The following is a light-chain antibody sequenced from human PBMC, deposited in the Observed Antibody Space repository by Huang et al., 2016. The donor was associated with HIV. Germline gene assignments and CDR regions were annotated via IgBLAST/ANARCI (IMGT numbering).Light chain of an antibody. V-gene: IGKV1-5*01. J-gene: IGKJ1*01. CDR2: DSS. Sequence: DIQMTQSPSILSASLGDRVTITCRASQTISMWLAWYRQRPGTAPQLLFYDSSTVESGVPSRFSGSGSETEFTLTINKLQADDFATYYCQQYESFPWTFGQGT. CDR1: QTISMW. CDR3: QQYESFPWT.